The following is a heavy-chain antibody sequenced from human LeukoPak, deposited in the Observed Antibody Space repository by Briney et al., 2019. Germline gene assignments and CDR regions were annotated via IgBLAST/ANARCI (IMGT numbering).Heavy chain of an antibody. CDR2: IYYSGST. CDR3: ARHGALCTGGSCTRFDP. D-gene: IGHD2-15*01. Sequence: SETLSLTCTVSGGSISSSNYYWGWIRQPPGMGLEWIGTIYYSGSTYYNSSLKSRVTISVDTSKNHFSLKVSSVTATDPAMYYCARHGALCTGGSCTRFDPWGQGTLVTVSS. CDR1: GGSISSSNYY. V-gene: IGHV4-39*01. J-gene: IGHJ5*02.